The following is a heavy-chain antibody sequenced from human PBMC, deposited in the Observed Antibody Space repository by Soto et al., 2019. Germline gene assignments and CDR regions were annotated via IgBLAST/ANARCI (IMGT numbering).Heavy chain of an antibody. D-gene: IGHD6-25*01. CDR2: IYWDDDK. V-gene: IGHV2-5*02. CDR3: SHSRLYYATDV. Sequence: QITLKESGPTLVKPTQTLTLTCTFSGFSLSTSGVGVGWIRQPPGKALEWLAVIYWDDDKRYWPSLKARLTTTRDTSKGHVIVTMTNMDTLDTDTYSWSHSRLYYATDVWCRGTTVTVSS. CDR1: GFSLSTSGVG. J-gene: IGHJ6*02.